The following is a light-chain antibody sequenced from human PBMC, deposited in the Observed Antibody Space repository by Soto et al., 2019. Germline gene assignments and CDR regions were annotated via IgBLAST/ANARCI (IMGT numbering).Light chain of an antibody. V-gene: IGKV3-20*01. CDR3: QQYGSSPYT. CDR2: GAS. CDR1: QSVSSSS. J-gene: IGKJ2*01. Sequence: EMVLTQSPGTLSLSPGERATLSCRASQSVSSSSLAWYQQKPGQAPMLLIYGASSRATGIPDRFSGSGSGTDFTLTISRLEPEDFSVFYCQQYGSSPYTVGQGTKLEIK.